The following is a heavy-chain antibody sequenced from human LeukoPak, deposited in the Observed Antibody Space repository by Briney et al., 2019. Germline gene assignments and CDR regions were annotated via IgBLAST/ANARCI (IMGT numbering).Heavy chain of an antibody. CDR1: GYTLTDLS. CDR2: FDPEDGET. J-gene: IGHJ6*03. D-gene: IGHD3-10*01. CDR3: ATSYGSGSKGYYYYYYMDV. Sequence: GASVKVSCKVSGYTLTDLSMHWVRQAPGKGLEWMGGFDPEDGETIYAQKFQGRVTMTEDTSTDTAYMELSSLRSEDTAVYYCATSYGSGSKGYYYYYYMDVWGKGTTVTVSS. V-gene: IGHV1-24*01.